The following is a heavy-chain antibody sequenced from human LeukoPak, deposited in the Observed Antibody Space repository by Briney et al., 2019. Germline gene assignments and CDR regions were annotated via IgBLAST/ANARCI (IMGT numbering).Heavy chain of an antibody. V-gene: IGHV1-24*01. CDR3: ATEWDYYDSSGYPLCY. D-gene: IGHD3-22*01. J-gene: IGHJ4*02. CDR1: GYTLNELS. Sequence: GASVKVSCKVSGYTLNELSMHWVRQAPGKGLEWMGGFDPEDGETIYAQKFQGRVTMTEDTSTDTAYMELSNLRSEDTAVYYCATEWDYYDSSGYPLCYWGQGTLVTVAS. CDR2: FDPEDGET.